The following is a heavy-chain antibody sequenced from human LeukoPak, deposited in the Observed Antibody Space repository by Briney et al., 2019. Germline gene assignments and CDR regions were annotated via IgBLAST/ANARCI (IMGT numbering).Heavy chain of an antibody. CDR2: IDGSGDDT. CDR3: ARDLRGSIVRYFDY. CDR1: GFTFKYYA. J-gene: IGHJ4*02. V-gene: IGHV3-23*01. Sequence: GGSLRLSCAASGFTFKYYAMTWVRQAPGKGLEWVAAIDGSGDDTYYAESVKGRFTISRDNSQNTLFLQVNSPRAEDTAVYYCARDLRGSIVRYFDYWGQGTLVTVSS. D-gene: IGHD3-9*01.